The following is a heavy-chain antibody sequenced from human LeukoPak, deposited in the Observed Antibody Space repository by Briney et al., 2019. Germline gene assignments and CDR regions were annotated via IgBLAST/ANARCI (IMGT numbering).Heavy chain of an antibody. Sequence: ASVKVSCKASGGTFSSYAISWVRQAPGKGLEWMGLVDPEDGETIYAEKFQGRVTITADTSTDTAYMELSSLRSEDTAVYYCATLGIVGASNFDYWGQGTLVTVSS. CDR2: VDPEDGET. V-gene: IGHV1-69-2*01. J-gene: IGHJ4*02. CDR3: ATLGIVGASNFDY. CDR1: GGTFSSYA. D-gene: IGHD1-26*01.